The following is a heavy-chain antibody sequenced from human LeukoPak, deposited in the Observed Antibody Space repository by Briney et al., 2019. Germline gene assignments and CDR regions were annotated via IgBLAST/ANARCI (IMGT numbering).Heavy chain of an antibody. V-gene: IGHV4-39*07. J-gene: IGHJ3*02. D-gene: IGHD3-3*01. Sequence: SETLSLTCTVSGGSISSSSYYWGWIRQPPGKGLEWIGSIYYSGSTYYNPSLKSRVTISVDTSKNQFSLKLSSVTAADTAVYYCARDPEGYYSLAAFDIWGQGTMVTVSS. CDR2: IYYSGST. CDR1: GGSISSSSYY. CDR3: ARDPEGYYSLAAFDI.